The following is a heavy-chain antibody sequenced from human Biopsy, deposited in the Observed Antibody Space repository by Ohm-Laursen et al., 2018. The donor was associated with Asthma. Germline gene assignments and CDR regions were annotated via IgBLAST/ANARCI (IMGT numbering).Heavy chain of an antibody. D-gene: IGHD3-22*01. CDR3: VRHQYSSSWSTFDY. J-gene: IGHJ4*02. V-gene: IGHV4-39*01. CDR2: TYRSGSP. Sequence: SDTLSLTCTVSGGSITSSSYYWGWIRQPPGKGMEWIGSTYRSGSPYYHPSLKSRATISVDTSKNQLSLKMSSVTAADTAVYFCVRHQYSSSWSTFDYWGQGALVTVSS. CDR1: GGSITSSSYY.